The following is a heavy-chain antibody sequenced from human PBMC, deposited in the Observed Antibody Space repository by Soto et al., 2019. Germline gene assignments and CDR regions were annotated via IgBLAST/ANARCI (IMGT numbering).Heavy chain of an antibody. CDR1: GFTFSSYE. CDR2: ISSSGSTI. D-gene: IGHD2-2*01. Sequence: GGSLRLSCAASGFTFSSYEMNWVRQAPGKGLEWVSYISSSGSTIYYADSVKGRFTISRDNAKNSLYLQMNSLRAEDTAVYYCARALVPAAFDYWGQGTLVTVSS. J-gene: IGHJ4*02. V-gene: IGHV3-48*03. CDR3: ARALVPAAFDY.